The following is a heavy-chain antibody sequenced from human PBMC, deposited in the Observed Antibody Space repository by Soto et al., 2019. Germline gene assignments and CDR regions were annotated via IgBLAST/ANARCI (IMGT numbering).Heavy chain of an antibody. Sequence: SETLSLTCSVSGDSIYSLDYFWAWIRQPPGQALEYIGYIYKSATTYYNPSFESRVSISVDTSKSQFSLNVTSLTASATAVYFCARGRYCLTRTCFINWFDSWGQGALVTVSS. J-gene: IGHJ5*01. V-gene: IGHV4-30-4*01. D-gene: IGHD2-15*01. CDR2: IYKSATT. CDR1: GDSIYSLDYF. CDR3: ARGRYCLTRTCFINWFDS.